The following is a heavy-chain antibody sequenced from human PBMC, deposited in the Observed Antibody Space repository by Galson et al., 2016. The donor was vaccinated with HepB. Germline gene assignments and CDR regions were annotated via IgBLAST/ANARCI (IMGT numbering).Heavy chain of an antibody. CDR1: GVSITTYY. D-gene: IGHD1-1*01. J-gene: IGHJ4*02. CDR3: ARHWRGLALP. V-gene: IGHV4-59*08. CDR2: VYYDGST. Sequence: SETLSLTCTVSGVSITTYYWSWIRQSPGKGLEWIGYVYYDGSTNYNPSLKSRVTMSVDTSRNQFSLNLTPVNAADTAIYYCARHWRGLALPWGQGTLVTVSS.